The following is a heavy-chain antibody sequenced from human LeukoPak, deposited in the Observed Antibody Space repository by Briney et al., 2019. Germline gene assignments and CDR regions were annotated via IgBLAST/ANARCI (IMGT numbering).Heavy chain of an antibody. CDR1: GGSISGYY. V-gene: IGHV4-59*01. CDR3: ARRAKGSGSYDY. J-gene: IGHJ4*02. CDR2: IHYSGST. Sequence: SETLSLTCSVSGGSISGYYWSRIRQPPGKGLEWIAYIHYSGSTNYNPSLKSRVTISVDTSKNQFSLKLSSVTAADTAVYYCARRAKGSGSYDYWGQGTLVTVSS. D-gene: IGHD1-26*01.